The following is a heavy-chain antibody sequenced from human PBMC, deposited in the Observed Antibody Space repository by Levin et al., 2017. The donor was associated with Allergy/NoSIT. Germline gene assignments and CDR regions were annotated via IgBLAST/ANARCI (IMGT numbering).Heavy chain of an antibody. V-gene: IGHV2-70*01. CDR1: GFSLSTNGMC. CDR3: ARRSTVERAFDI. Sequence: SGPTLVKPSQTLTLTCSFSGFSLSTNGMCVSWIRQPPGKALEWLALIDWEDDKYFNASLKTRLTISKDTSKNQVVLTLTNMDPVDTATYYCARRSTVERAFDIWGQGTMVTVSS. J-gene: IGHJ3*02. CDR2: IDWEDDK. D-gene: IGHD5/OR15-5a*01.